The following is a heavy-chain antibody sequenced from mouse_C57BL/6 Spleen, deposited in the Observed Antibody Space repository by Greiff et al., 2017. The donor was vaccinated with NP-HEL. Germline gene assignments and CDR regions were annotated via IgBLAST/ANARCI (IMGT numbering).Heavy chain of an antibody. CDR1: GFNIKDDY. J-gene: IGHJ2*01. V-gene: IGHV14-4*01. D-gene: IGHD4-1*01. CDR2: IDPENGDT. CDR3: TQNWDGDY. Sequence: VQLQQSGAELVRPGASVKLSCTASGFNIKDDYMHWVKQRPEQGLEWIGWIDPENGDTEYASKFQGKATITADTSSNTAYLQLSSLTSEDTAVYYCTQNWDGDYWGQGTTLTVSS.